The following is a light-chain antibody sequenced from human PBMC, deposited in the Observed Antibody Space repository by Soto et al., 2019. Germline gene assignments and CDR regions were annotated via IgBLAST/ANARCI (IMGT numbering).Light chain of an antibody. Sequence: DIQMTQSPSSLSASVGGRVTITCRVSQDIRVFLGWFQHKAGKAPRRLIYAASSLESGVPSRFSGSGSGTEFTLTISGLQPEDFATYYCLQHHTYPQTFGQGTKVDIK. V-gene: IGKV1-17*01. CDR2: AAS. CDR3: LQHHTYPQT. CDR1: QDIRVF. J-gene: IGKJ1*01.